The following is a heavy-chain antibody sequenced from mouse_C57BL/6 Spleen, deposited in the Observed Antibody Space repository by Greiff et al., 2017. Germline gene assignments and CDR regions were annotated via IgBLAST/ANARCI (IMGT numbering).Heavy chain of an antibody. CDR3: ARDRYYYSNYVGFAY. D-gene: IGHD2-5*01. CDR2: INPSNGGT. J-gene: IGHJ3*01. CDR1: GYTFTSYW. V-gene: IGHV1-53*01. Sequence: QVQLQQPGTELVKPGASVKLSCKASGYTFTSYWMHWVKQRPGQGLEWIGNINPSNGGTNYNEKFKSKATLTVDKSSSTAYMQLSSLTSEDSAVYYCARDRYYYSNYVGFAYWGQGTLVTVSA.